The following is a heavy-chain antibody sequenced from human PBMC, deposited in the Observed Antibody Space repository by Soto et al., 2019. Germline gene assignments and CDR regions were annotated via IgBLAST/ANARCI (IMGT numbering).Heavy chain of an antibody. D-gene: IGHD6-19*01. Sequence: QITLKESGPTLVKPTQTLTLTCTFSGFSLTTPGVSVGWIRQPPGKALERLGLLYWDDDKRYSPALTTSLTFSKDAAKSHSVLTLTNVDPVDTATYYCAHNSTSAVAGTFYFDYWGQGTLVTVSS. CDR1: GFSLTTPGVS. CDR3: AHNSTSAVAGTFYFDY. CDR2: LYWDDDK. V-gene: IGHV2-5*02. J-gene: IGHJ4*02.